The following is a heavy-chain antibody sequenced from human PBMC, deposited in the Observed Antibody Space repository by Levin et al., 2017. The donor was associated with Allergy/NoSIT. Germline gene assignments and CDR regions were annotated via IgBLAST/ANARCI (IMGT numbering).Heavy chain of an antibody. J-gene: IGHJ4*02. D-gene: IGHD5-18*01. Sequence: GGSLRLSCAASGFTFDDYAMHWVRQAPGKGLEWVSGISWNSGSIGYADSVKGRFTISRDNAKNSLYLQMNSLRAEDTALYYCAKDLSGYSYGFSYWGQGTLVTVSS. CDR3: AKDLSGYSYGFSY. CDR1: GFTFDDYA. CDR2: ISWNSGSI. V-gene: IGHV3-9*01.